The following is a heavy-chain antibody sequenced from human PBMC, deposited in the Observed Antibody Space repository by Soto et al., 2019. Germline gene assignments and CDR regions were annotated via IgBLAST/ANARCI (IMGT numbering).Heavy chain of an antibody. V-gene: IGHV4-30-4*01. CDR2: IFYSGST. D-gene: IGHD2-2*01. CDR1: GGSISSGDYY. J-gene: IGHJ4*02. Sequence: QVQLQESGPGLVKPSQTLSLTCTVSGGSISSGDYYWSWIRQPPGKGLEWIGYIFYSGSTYYNPSLKSRVIISVDTSKNPFSLKLSSVTAADTAVYYCARVVGGGGPDDYWGQGTLVTVSS. CDR3: ARVVGGGGPDDY.